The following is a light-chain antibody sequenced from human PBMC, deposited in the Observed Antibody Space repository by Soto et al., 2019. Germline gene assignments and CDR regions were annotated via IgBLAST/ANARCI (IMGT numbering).Light chain of an antibody. Sequence: QSVLTQPLSVSGAPGQRVTISCTGGRSKIGAGYDVHWYQQLPGTAPKLLIYGNSNRPSGVPDRFSGSKSDTSASLAITGLQAKDEADYYCQSYDSSLSGRVFGGGTKVTVL. CDR3: QSYDSSLSGRV. J-gene: IGLJ3*02. CDR2: GNS. V-gene: IGLV1-40*01. CDR1: RSKIGAGYD.